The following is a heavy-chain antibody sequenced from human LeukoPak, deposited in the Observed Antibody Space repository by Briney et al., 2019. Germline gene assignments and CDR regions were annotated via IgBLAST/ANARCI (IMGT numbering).Heavy chain of an antibody. Sequence: SETLSLTCAVYGGSFSGYYLSWIRQPPGKGLEWIGEINHSGSTNYNPSLKGRVTISVDTFKNQFSLKLSSVTAADTAVYYCASIRSWYRKYNWFDPWGQGTLVTVSS. D-gene: IGHD6-13*01. V-gene: IGHV4-34*01. CDR2: INHSGST. CDR3: ASIRSWYRKYNWFDP. CDR1: GGSFSGYY. J-gene: IGHJ5*02.